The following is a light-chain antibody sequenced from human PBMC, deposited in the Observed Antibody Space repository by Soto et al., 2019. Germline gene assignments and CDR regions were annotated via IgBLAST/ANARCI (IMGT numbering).Light chain of an antibody. J-gene: IGLJ3*02. Sequence: QSGLAQPPSVSGTPGQRLTISCSGGTSNIGSNNVYWYQQLPGAAPKLLIYTNDQRPSGVPERFSGSRSGTSASLAISDLRSEDEGDYFCAAWDDSLRGVMFGGGTKLTVL. CDR3: AAWDDSLRGVM. CDR1: TSNIGSNN. V-gene: IGLV1-47*02. CDR2: TND.